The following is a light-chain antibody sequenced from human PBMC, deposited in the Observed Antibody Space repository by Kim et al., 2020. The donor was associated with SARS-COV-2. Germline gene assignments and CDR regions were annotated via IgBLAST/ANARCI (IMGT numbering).Light chain of an antibody. V-gene: IGKV3-20*01. J-gene: IGKJ2*01. CDR3: QQYGSSLGT. CDR2: GAS. Sequence: TLSLSPGERATLSCRASQSVSSSYLAWYQQKPGQAPRLLIYGASSRATGIPDRFSGSGSGTDFTLTISRLEPEDFAVYYCQQYGSSLGTFGQGTKLEI. CDR1: QSVSSSY.